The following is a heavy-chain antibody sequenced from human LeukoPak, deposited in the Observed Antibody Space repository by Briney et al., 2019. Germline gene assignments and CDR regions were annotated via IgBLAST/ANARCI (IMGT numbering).Heavy chain of an antibody. Sequence: SETLPLTCTVSGYSISSGYYWGWIRQPPGKGLEWIGSIFHSGSSYYNPSLKSRVTISVDTSKNQFSLKLSSVTAADTAVYYCARDLQHIVVVPAATFDYWGQGTLVTVSS. CDR2: IFHSGSS. CDR3: ARDLQHIVVVPAATFDY. CDR1: GYSISSGYY. V-gene: IGHV4-38-2*02. D-gene: IGHD2-2*01. J-gene: IGHJ4*02.